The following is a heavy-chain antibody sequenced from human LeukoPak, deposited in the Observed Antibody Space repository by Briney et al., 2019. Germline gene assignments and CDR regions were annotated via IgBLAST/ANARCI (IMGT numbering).Heavy chain of an antibody. Sequence: GGSLRLSCAASGFTFSSYWMHWVRQAPGKGLVWVSRINSDGSSTSYADSVKGRFTISRDNSKNTLYLQMNSLRAEDTAVYYCARESGAGGAFDIWGQGTMVTVSS. V-gene: IGHV3-74*01. CDR2: INSDGSST. J-gene: IGHJ3*02. D-gene: IGHD6-19*01. CDR1: GFTFSSYW. CDR3: ARESGAGGAFDI.